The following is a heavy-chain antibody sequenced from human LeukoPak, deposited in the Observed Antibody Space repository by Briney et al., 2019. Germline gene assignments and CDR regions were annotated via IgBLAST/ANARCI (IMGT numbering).Heavy chain of an antibody. J-gene: IGHJ5*02. CDR3: TKSDWFDP. CDR1: GFSFSAYY. V-gene: IGHV3-7*02. D-gene: IGHD3-3*01. Sequence: GGSLRLSCAASGFSFSAYYMNWVRQAPGKGPEWLANINQAGSVQNYVDSVRGRFTISRDNAKNTLYLQMNSVRVEDTAVYYCTKSDWFDPWGQGTLVPSPQ. CDR2: INQAGSVQ.